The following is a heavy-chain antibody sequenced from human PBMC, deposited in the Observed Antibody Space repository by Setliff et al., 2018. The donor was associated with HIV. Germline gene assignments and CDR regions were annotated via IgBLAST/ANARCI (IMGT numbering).Heavy chain of an antibody. Sequence: PSETLSLTCAVYGGSFSGYYWSWIRQPPGKGLEWIGEINHSGSTNYNPSLKNRVTISVDTSKNQFSLKLSSVTAADTAAYYCARRVEGRELYPRDYYMDVWGKGTTVTVSS. J-gene: IGHJ6*03. CDR1: GGSFSGYY. CDR3: ARRVEGRELYPRDYYMDV. CDR2: INHSGST. D-gene: IGHD3-10*01. V-gene: IGHV4-34*01.